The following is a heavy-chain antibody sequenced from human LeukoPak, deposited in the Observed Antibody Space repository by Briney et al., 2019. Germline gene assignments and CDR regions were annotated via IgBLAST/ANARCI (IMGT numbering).Heavy chain of an antibody. V-gene: IGHV3-23*01. D-gene: IGHD3-10*01. J-gene: IGHJ4*02. Sequence: GGSLRLSCAASGFNFSRNWMTWVRQAPGKGLEWVSSISNSGDSTYYADSVKGRFTISRDNSKNTLYLQMNSLRAEDTAVYYCAKTYYGSGSYYSANYWGQGTLVTVSS. CDR1: GFNFSRNW. CDR3: AKTYYGSGSYYSANY. CDR2: ISNSGDST.